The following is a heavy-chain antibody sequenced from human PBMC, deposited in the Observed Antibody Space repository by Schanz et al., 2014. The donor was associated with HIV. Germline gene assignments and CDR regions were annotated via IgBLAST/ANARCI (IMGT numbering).Heavy chain of an antibody. D-gene: IGHD1-26*01. CDR2: ISYTGTYM. CDR1: GFAFNNYA. CDR3: AREREESIAYYYYGMDV. Sequence: EVQLLESGGGLVQPGGSLRLSCAASGFAFNNYAMTWVRQAPGKGLEWVSSISYTGTYMYYADSVKGRFTISRDNSKNTLYLQMNSLRAEDTAVYYCAREREESIAYYYYGMDVWGQGTAVTVSS. V-gene: IGHV3-23*01. J-gene: IGHJ6*02.